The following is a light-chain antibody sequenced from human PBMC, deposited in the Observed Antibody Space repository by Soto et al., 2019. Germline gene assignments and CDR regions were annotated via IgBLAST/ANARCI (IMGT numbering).Light chain of an antibody. CDR2: DVS. CDR3: TSYTTSSTWV. V-gene: IGLV2-14*03. Sequence: QSALTQPASVSGSPGQSITISCTGSSSDVGGYKYVSWYQQQPGKAPKLMIYDVSNRPSGVSNRFSGSKSGNTASLTISGLQAEDEAEYYCTSYTTSSTWVFGGGTKLTVL. J-gene: IGLJ3*02. CDR1: SSDVGGYKY.